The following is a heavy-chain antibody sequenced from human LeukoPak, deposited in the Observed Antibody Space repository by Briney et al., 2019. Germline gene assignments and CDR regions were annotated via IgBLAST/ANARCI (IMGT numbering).Heavy chain of an antibody. D-gene: IGHD5-18*01. CDR3: ARVRTNTYGFDY. J-gene: IGHJ4*02. Sequence: PAGSLRLSCAASGFTFSYYWMHWVRQAPGKGLEWVSHINSDGSSTSYADSMKGRFTISRDNAKTTLYLQWNSLRAEDTAVYYCARVRTNTYGFDYWGEGNLGTVSP. CDR1: GFTFSYYW. CDR2: INSDGSST. V-gene: IGHV3-74*01.